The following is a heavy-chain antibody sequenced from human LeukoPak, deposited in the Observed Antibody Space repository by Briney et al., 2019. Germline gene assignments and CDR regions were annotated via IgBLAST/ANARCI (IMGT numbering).Heavy chain of an antibody. CDR3: ARGLHDPRYGDYENY. CDR1: GYTFTSYD. V-gene: IGHV1-8*01. J-gene: IGHJ4*02. D-gene: IGHD4-17*01. CDR2: MNPNSGNT. Sequence: ASVKVSCKASGYTFTSYDINRVRQATGRGLEWMGWMNPNSGNTGYAQRFQGRVTMTRNTSISTAYMELSSLRSEDTAVYYCARGLHDPRYGDYENYWGQGTLVTVSS.